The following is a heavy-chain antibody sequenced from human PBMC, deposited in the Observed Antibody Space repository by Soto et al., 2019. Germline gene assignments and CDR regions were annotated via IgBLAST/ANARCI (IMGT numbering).Heavy chain of an antibody. CDR2: INGGTGQT. D-gene: IGHD1-1*01. CDR3: ARGKGMEENYYYYGLDI. J-gene: IGHJ6*02. Sequence: GASLKVSWKGSGYTYTAHAMRWGRNAHGESLEWMGWINGGTGQTKHSQRFQGRVNITRDTSASTAYMDLSSLRSEDTAVYYCARGKGMEENYYYYGLDIWGQGTTVTVSS. CDR1: GYTYTAHA. V-gene: IGHV1-3*01.